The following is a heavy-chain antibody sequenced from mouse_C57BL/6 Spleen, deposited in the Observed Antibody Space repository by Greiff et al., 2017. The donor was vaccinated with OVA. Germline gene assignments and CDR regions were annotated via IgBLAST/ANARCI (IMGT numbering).Heavy chain of an antibody. Sequence: QVQLQQSGAELVRPGASVTLSCKASGYTFTDYEMHWVKQTPVQGLEWIGAIDPETGGTAYNQKFKGKAILTADKSSSTAYMELRSLTSEDSAVYYCTRRFSYYYGSSYYAMDYWGQGTSVTVSS. V-gene: IGHV1-15*01. CDR3: TRRFSYYYGSSYYAMDY. CDR1: GYTFTDYE. D-gene: IGHD1-1*01. J-gene: IGHJ4*01. CDR2: IDPETGGT.